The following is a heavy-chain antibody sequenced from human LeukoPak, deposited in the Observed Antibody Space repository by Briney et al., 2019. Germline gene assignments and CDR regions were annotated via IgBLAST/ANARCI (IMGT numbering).Heavy chain of an antibody. CDR3: ARAIAAAHLFDY. CDR1: GFTFDNYA. V-gene: IGHV3-23*01. Sequence: GGSLRLSCTASGFTFDNYAMIWVRQASGKGLEWVSVISGSGDVTDSADSVRGRFTISRDNSKNTLYLEMSSLRAEDTAVYYCARAIAAAHLFDYWGQGTLVTVSS. J-gene: IGHJ4*02. D-gene: IGHD6-13*01. CDR2: ISGSGDVT.